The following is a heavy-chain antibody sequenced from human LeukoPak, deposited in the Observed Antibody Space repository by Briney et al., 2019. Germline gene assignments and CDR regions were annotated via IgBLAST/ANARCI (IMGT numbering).Heavy chain of an antibody. V-gene: IGHV5-51*01. CDR1: GYSFTSYW. D-gene: IGHD3-9*01. Sequence: GESLKISCKGSGYSFTSYWIGWVRQMPGKGLEWMGIIYPGDSDTRYSPSFQGQVTISADKSISTAYLQWSSLKASDTAMYYCARQGGGYYGILTGYFHGMDVWGKGTTVTVSS. CDR3: ARQGGGYYGILTGYFHGMDV. J-gene: IGHJ6*04. CDR2: IYPGDSDT.